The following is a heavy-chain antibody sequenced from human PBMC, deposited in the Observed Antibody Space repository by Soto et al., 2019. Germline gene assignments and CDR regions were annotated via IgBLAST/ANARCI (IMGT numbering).Heavy chain of an antibody. CDR3: TRTVDGSDNFAPDFDY. V-gene: IGHV3-73*02. CDR2: IRRRAKNYAT. CDR1: GFTFSGSA. J-gene: IGHJ4*02. Sequence: EVQLVESGGDLVQPGGSLKLSCAASGFTFSGSAMHWVRQASGKGLEWVGHIRRRAKNYATVYAASVTGRFIISRADSKNTAYLQVNSMKTDDTAVYYCTRTVDGSDNFAPDFDYWGQGTLVTVSS. D-gene: IGHD1-1*01.